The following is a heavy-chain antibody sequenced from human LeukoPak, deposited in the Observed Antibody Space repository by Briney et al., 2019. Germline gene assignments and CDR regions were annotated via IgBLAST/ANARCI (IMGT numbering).Heavy chain of an antibody. CDR3: ATGPSYGYEW. CDR2: IKTDGRTT. CDR1: GMTFSNHW. D-gene: IGHD3-16*01. J-gene: IGHJ4*02. V-gene: IGHV3-74*01. Sequence: GGSLRLSCAASGMTFSNHWMHWVRQAPGKGLVWVSLIKTDGRTTIYAESVKGRFTISRDNGKSILYLQMNSLRAEDTGMYYCATGPSYGYEWWGQGTVVTVSS.